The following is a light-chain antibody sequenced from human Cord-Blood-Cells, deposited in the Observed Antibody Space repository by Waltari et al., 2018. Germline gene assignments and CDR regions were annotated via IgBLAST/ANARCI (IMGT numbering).Light chain of an antibody. CDR3: QQYGSSLYT. CDR2: GAS. Sequence: EIVLTQSPCTLSLSPWERATLSCRASQSVSSSYLAWYQQKPGQAPRLLIYGASSRATGIPDRFSGSGSGTDFTLTISRLEPEDFAVYYCQQYGSSLYTFGQGTKLEIK. CDR1: QSVSSSY. J-gene: IGKJ2*01. V-gene: IGKV3-20*01.